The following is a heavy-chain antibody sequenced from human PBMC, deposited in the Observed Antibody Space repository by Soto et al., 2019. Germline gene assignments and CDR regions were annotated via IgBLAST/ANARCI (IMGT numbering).Heavy chain of an antibody. J-gene: IGHJ5*02. V-gene: IGHV1-8*01. CDR2: MNPGSGDT. CDR1: GYSFTNND. D-gene: IGHD3-16*01. Sequence: ASVKVSCKASGYSFTNNDVTWVRQATGQGLEWMGWMNPGSGDTGYAQKFQGRVTMTRDISIATAYMELSSLRSDDTAIYYCARMATFGSLNWFDPWGKGTLVTVSS. CDR3: ARMATFGSLNWFDP.